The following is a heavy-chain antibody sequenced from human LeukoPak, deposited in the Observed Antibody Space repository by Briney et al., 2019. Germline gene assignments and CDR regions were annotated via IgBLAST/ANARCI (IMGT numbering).Heavy chain of an antibody. CDR2: ISSGGGT. J-gene: IGHJ4*02. CDR1: GFTFSNYV. Sequence: PGGSLRLSCAASGFTFSNYVLSWVRQAPGKGLEWVASISSGGGTFYAASVKGRFTISRDNSKNTLYLQMNSLRAEDTAVYYCAGTAALFDYWGQGTLVTVSS. D-gene: IGHD6-13*01. V-gene: IGHV3-23*01. CDR3: AGTAALFDY.